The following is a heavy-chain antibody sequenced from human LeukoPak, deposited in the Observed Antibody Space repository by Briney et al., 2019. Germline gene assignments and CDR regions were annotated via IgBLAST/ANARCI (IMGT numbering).Heavy chain of an antibody. J-gene: IGHJ4*02. Sequence: SETLSLTCTVSGGSISSYYWSWIRQSAGKGLEWIGRIYTSESTSYNPSLKSRVTMSVDTSKNQFSLKLSSVTAADTAMYYCARVAPTRGFASSGFYPLDYWGQGTLVNVSS. CDR1: GGSISSYY. CDR3: ARVAPTRGFASSGFYPLDY. V-gene: IGHV4-4*07. D-gene: IGHD3-22*01. CDR2: IYTSEST.